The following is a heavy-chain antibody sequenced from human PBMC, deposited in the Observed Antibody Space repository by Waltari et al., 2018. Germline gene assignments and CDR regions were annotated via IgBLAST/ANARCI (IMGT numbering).Heavy chain of an antibody. CDR3: ARVGRPPLPRGYGMDV. V-gene: IGHV4-39*01. J-gene: IGHJ6*02. CDR2: IYYSGST. Sequence: QLQLQESGPGLVKPSETLSLTCTVSGGSISSSRYYWGWIRQPPGKGLEWIGSIYYSGSTYYNPSLKSRVTISVDTSKNQFSLKLSSVTAADTAVYYCARVGRPPLPRGYGMDVWGQGTTVTVSS. CDR1: GGSISSSRYY. D-gene: IGHD1-1*01.